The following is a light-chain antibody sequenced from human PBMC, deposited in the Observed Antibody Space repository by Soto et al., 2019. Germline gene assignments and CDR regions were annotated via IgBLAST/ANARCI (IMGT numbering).Light chain of an antibody. V-gene: IGLV4-69*01. J-gene: IGLJ3*02. CDR2: INYDGTH. CDR1: SGYSTYA. Sequence: QAVVTQSPSASASLGASVKLTYTLSSGYSTYAIAWHQQQSEKGPRFLMKINYDGTHSKGDGFFDRFSGSSSGAERHLTISSLQSDDEADYYCQSLGTGIQVFGGGTKLTVL. CDR3: QSLGTGIQV.